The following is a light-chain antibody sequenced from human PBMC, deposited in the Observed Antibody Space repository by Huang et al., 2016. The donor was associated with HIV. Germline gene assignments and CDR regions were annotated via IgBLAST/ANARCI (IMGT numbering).Light chain of an antibody. Sequence: EIVLTQSPGTLSLSPGERATLSCRASQSVNNIYLAWYQQKLGQAPRLVIYGAYSRATGIPDRCSGSGSGTDFTLTISRLEPEDFAVYYCQQYGSSPYTFGQGTKLEMK. CDR3: QQYGSSPYT. V-gene: IGKV3-20*01. J-gene: IGKJ2*01. CDR1: QSVNNIY. CDR2: GAY.